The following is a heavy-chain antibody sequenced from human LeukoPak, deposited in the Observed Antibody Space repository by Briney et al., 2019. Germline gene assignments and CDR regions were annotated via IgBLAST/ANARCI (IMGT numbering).Heavy chain of an antibody. J-gene: IGHJ4*02. D-gene: IGHD3-22*01. Sequence: GGSLRLSCADSGFSFSSYWMNWVRQAPGKGLEWVANIKQDGSEKYYVDSVKGRFTISRDNAKNSLSLHMSSLRAEDTAVYYCAREYYDSSGYRTYYFDYWGQGTLVTVSS. V-gene: IGHV3-7*01. CDR3: AREYYDSSGYRTYYFDY. CDR2: IKQDGSEK. CDR1: GFSFSSYW.